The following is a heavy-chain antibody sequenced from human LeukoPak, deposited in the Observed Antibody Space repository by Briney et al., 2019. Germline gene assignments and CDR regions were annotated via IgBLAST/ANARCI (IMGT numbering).Heavy chain of an antibody. CDR3: ARTRVGATPSYGVDV. Sequence: PGGSLRLSCAASGFTFSSYSMNWVRQAPGKGLEWVSYISSSSSTIYYADSVKGRFTISRDNAKNSLYLQMNSLRAEDTAVYYCARTRVGATPSYGVDVWGQGTTVTVSS. V-gene: IGHV3-48*01. J-gene: IGHJ6*02. CDR1: GFTFSSYS. D-gene: IGHD1-26*01. CDR2: ISSSSSTI.